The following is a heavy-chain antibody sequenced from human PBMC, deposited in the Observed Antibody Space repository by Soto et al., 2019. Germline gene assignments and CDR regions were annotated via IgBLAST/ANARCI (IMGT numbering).Heavy chain of an antibody. CDR2: ISRSGGST. Sequence: QTGGSLRLSCVASGFTFSSYCVHWVRQAPGKGLEWVSRISRSGGSTYYADSVKGRFTISRDNSKNTLYLQMNSLRAEDTAVYYCARRGSGSYYDYWGQGTLVTVSS. CDR1: GFTFSSYC. V-gene: IGHV3-23*01. CDR3: ARRGSGSYYDY. D-gene: IGHD1-26*01. J-gene: IGHJ4*02.